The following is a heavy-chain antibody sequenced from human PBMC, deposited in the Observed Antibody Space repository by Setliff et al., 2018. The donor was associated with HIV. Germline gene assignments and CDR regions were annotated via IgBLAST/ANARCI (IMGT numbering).Heavy chain of an antibody. CDR2: ISYEGNSK. CDR1: GIIFSNYG. J-gene: IGHJ4*02. Sequence: GGSLRLSCAASGIIFSNYGMHWVRQAPGKGLEWVAVISYEGNSKFYADSVKGRFTISRDNSKNTLYLQMNSLRAEDTAMYYCARVVVVLNYFDYWGQGTLVTVSS. CDR3: ARVVVVLNYFDY. D-gene: IGHD2-15*01. V-gene: IGHV3-30*03.